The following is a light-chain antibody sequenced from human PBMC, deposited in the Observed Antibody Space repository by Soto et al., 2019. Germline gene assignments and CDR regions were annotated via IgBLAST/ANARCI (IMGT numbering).Light chain of an antibody. CDR1: SSDIGGYNY. V-gene: IGLV2-14*01. CDR2: EVS. Sequence: QSALTQPPSASGSPGQSVTISCTGGSSDIGGYNYVSWYQQRPGKVPRLIIYEVSNRPSGISNRFSGSKSGNTASLTLSGLQAEDEADYYCSSYTSSSTLVFGGGTKLTVL. CDR3: SSYTSSSTLV. J-gene: IGLJ2*01.